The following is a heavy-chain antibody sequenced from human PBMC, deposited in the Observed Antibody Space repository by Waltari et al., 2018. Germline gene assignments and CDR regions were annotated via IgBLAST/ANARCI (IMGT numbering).Heavy chain of an antibody. V-gene: IGHV4-61*09. D-gene: IGHD3-10*02. CDR2: IYTSGIT. J-gene: IGHJ4*02. CDR1: GGSISSGSSY. CDR3: ARDTPYVSGRPHGGGY. Sequence: QVQLQESGPGLVKPSQTLSLTCTVSGGSISSGSSYWSGIRQPAGKGLEWIVYIYTSGITNYNPTLKIRVTISVDTSKNQFTLKLSSVTAADTAVYYCARDTPYVSGRPHGGGYWGQGTLVTVSS.